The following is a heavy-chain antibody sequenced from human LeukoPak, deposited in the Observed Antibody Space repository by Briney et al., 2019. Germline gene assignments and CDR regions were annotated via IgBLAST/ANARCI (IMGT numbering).Heavy chain of an antibody. V-gene: IGHV4-39*01. Sequence: SETLSLTCNVSGGSISSGSYYWGWIRQPPGKGLEWIGSIYYSGNTYYEPSLKSRVTISVDTSKNQFSLRLSSVTAADTAVYYCAGLSLGSGSHYNFHFDYWGQGTLVTVSS. CDR1: GGSISSGSYY. D-gene: IGHD3-10*01. J-gene: IGHJ4*02. CDR3: AGLSLGSGSHYNFHFDY. CDR2: IYYSGNT.